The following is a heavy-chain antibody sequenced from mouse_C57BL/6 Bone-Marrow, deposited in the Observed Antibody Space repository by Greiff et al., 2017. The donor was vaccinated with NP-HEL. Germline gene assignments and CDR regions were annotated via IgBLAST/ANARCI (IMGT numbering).Heavy chain of an antibody. V-gene: IGHV1-81*01. CDR2: IYPRSGNT. D-gene: IGHD1-1*01. J-gene: IGHJ4*01. CDR3: ARCTTVSMDH. CDR1: GYTFTSYG. Sequence: VMLVESGAELARPGASVKLSCKASGYTFTSYGISWVKQRTGQGLEWIGEIYPRSGNTYYNEKFKGKATLTADKSSSTAYMELRSLTSEDSAVYFCARCTTVSMDHWGQGTSVTVSS.